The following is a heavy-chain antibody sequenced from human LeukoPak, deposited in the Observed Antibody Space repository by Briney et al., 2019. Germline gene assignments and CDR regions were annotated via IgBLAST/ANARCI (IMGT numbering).Heavy chain of an antibody. CDR3: ATAGYSSGWYEHDY. D-gene: IGHD6-19*01. Sequence: GASVKVSCKVSGYTLTELSMHWVRQAPGKGLGWMGGFDPEDGETIYAQKFQGRVTMTEDTSTDTAYMELSSLRSEDTAVYYCATAGYSSGWYEHDYWGQGTLVTVSS. CDR2: FDPEDGET. V-gene: IGHV1-24*01. CDR1: GYTLTELS. J-gene: IGHJ4*02.